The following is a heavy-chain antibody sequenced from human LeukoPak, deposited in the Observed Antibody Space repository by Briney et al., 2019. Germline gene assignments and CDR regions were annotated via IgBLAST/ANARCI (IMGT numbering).Heavy chain of an antibody. D-gene: IGHD3-16*02. CDR2: INPSGGST. Sequence: GASVKVSCKASGHTFTSYYMHWVRQAPGQGLEWMGIINPSGGSTTYAQKFQGRVTMTRDTSTSTVYVELSSLRPEDTAVYYCARAEAAFGGVIDPFDYWGQGSLVTVSS. J-gene: IGHJ4*02. CDR1: GHTFTSYY. V-gene: IGHV1-46*01. CDR3: ARAEAAFGGVIDPFDY.